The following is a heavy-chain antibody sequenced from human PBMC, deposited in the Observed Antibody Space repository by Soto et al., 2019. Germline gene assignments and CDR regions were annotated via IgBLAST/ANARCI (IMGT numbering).Heavy chain of an antibody. J-gene: IGHJ4*02. CDR3: ASQAYGSGSY. D-gene: IGHD3-10*01. CDR1: GGSIISGCYY. V-gene: IGHV4-31*03. Sequence: TLSLTCTVSGGSIISGCYYWIGIRQGPGRGLEWIGYIYYSGSTYYNPSLKSRVTISVDTSQNQFYLKLISVTAADTAVYYCASQAYGSGSYWGQETLVTV. CDR2: IYYSGST.